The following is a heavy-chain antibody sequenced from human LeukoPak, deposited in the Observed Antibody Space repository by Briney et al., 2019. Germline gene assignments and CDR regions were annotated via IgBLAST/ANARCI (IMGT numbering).Heavy chain of an antibody. CDR1: GYTFTRHY. Sequence: ASVKVSCKTSGYTFTRHYVHWARQAPGQGLEWVGVIGPADGARSYAPRFQGRVTMTRDTSTSTVYMELSSLRSEDTAVYYCARDHSDTKPRPNWCFDPWGQGTLVIVSS. CDR2: IGPADGAR. CDR3: ARDHSDTKPRPNWCFDP. D-gene: IGHD2-8*02. J-gene: IGHJ5*02. V-gene: IGHV1-46*01.